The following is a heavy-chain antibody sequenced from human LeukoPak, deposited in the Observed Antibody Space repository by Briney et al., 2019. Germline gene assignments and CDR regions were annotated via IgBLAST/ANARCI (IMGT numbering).Heavy chain of an antibody. CDR1: GGTFSSYA. D-gene: IGHD6-6*01. V-gene: IGHV1-69*05. Sequence: SVKVSCKASGGTFSSYAISWVRQAPGQGLEWMGGIIPIFGTANYAQEFQGRVTITTDESTSTAYMELSSLRSEDTAVYYCASQYSSSSLYYYYYYMDVWGKGTTVSVSS. J-gene: IGHJ6*03. CDR3: ASQYSSSSLYYYYYYMDV. CDR2: IIPIFGTA.